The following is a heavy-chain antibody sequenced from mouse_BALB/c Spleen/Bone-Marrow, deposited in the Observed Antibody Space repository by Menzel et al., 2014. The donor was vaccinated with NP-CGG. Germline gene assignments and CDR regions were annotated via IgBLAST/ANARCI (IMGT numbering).Heavy chain of an antibody. CDR1: GFTFSSYG. D-gene: IGHD1-1*01. V-gene: IGHV5-9-4*01. Sequence: EVKLLESGGGLVKPGGSLKLSCAASGFTFSSYGMSWVRQSPEKRLEWVAEISSGGSYTYYPDTVTGRFTISRDNAKNTQYLEMSSLRSEDTAAYYCARYYYGSSYAMDYWGQGTSVTVSS. CDR3: ARYYYGSSYAMDY. CDR2: ISSGGSYT. J-gene: IGHJ4*01.